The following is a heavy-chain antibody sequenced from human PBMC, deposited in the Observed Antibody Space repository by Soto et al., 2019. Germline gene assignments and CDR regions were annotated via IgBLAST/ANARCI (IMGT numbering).Heavy chain of an antibody. CDR2: IYYSGST. CDR1: GGSISSSSYY. CDR3: ARRYYGSGSYYSNWFDP. J-gene: IGHJ5*02. V-gene: IGHV4-39*01. Sequence: SETLSLTCTVSGGSISSSSYYWGWIRQPPGKGLEWIGSIYYSGSTYYNPSLKSRVTISVGTSKNQFSLKLSSVTAADTAVYYCARRYYGSGSYYSNWFDPWGQGTLVTVSS. D-gene: IGHD3-10*01.